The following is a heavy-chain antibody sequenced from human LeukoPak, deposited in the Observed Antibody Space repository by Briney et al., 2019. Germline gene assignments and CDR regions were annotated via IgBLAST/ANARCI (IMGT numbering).Heavy chain of an antibody. CDR2: INAGNGNT. Sequence: ASVKVSCKASGYTFTADAMHWVRQAPGQRLEWMGWINAGNGNTKYSQKFQGRVTITRDMSASTAYMELGTLRSEDTAVYYCAKFGRFGDSYDYWGQGTLVTVSS. D-gene: IGHD3-10*01. CDR1: GYTFTADA. J-gene: IGHJ4*02. CDR3: AKFGRFGDSYDY. V-gene: IGHV1-3*01.